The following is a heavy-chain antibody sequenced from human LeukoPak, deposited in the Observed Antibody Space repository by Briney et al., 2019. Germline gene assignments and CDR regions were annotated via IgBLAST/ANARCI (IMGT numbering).Heavy chain of an antibody. CDR1: GFTFSSFW. V-gene: IGHV3-74*01. D-gene: IGHD3-22*01. CDR3: ARGPLYYYDSSGWSSFYY. CDR2: INGDGSNT. J-gene: IGHJ4*02. Sequence: GGSLRLSCEVSGFTFSSFWMHWVRQAPGKGLVWVSHINGDGSNTNYADSVKGRFTISRDNAKNTLFLQMDSLRAEDTAVYYCARGPLYYYDSSGWSSFYYWGQGILVTVSS.